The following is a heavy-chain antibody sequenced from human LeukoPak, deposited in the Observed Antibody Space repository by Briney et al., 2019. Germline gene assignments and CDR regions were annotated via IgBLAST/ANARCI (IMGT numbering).Heavy chain of an antibody. CDR2: ISAYNGNT. CDR3: ARDVPGLRYFSANVRDAFVI. V-gene: IGHV1-18*01. D-gene: IGHD3-9*01. Sequence: ASVKVSCKASGYTFTSYGISWVRQASGQGLECMGWISAYNGNTNYAQKLQGRVTMTTDTSTSTAYMELRSLRSDDTAVYYCARDVPGLRYFSANVRDAFVIWGQGTMVTVSS. J-gene: IGHJ3*02. CDR1: GYTFTSYG.